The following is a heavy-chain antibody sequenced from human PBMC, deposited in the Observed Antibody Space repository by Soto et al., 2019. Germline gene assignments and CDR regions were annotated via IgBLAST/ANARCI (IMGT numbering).Heavy chain of an antibody. V-gene: IGHV3-9*01. CDR2: ISWNSNTI. Sequence: GGSLRVSCAASGFTFDNYAMHWVRQAPGKGLEWVSGISWNSNTIAYADSVKGRFTISRDNAKNSLYLQMNSLRAEDTAFYYCAKDTGPNWGQGTLVTVSS. J-gene: IGHJ4*02. CDR1: GFTFDNYA. CDR3: AKDTGPN.